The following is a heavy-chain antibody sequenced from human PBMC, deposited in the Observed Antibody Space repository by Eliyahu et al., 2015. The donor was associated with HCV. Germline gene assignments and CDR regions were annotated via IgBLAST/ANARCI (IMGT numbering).Heavy chain of an antibody. V-gene: IGHV4-34*02. CDR3: ARGRIVGSQFFDY. Sequence: QVQLQQWGAGLLKPSETLSLTCAVSGASLYDSYWTWIRQSPGKGLEWIGEISHSGTTNYRSSLRGRVTISLDTSNKLFSLRLSSVTAADTAVYYYARGRIVGSQFFDYWGQGTLVTVSS. CDR2: ISHSGTT. CDR1: GASLYDSY. J-gene: IGHJ4*02. D-gene: IGHD3-16*02.